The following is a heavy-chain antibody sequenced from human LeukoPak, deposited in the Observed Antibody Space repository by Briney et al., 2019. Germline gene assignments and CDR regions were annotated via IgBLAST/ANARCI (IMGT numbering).Heavy chain of an antibody. Sequence: PWETLSLTCTVSGDSISSGSYYWSWIRQPAGEGLEWIGRIYSSGRTHYSPSLKSRVAISVDTSKNRFSLRLSSVTAADTAVYYCARESPPDGDSAYYYYMDVWGKGTTVTVSS. CDR2: IYSSGRT. CDR3: ARESPPDGDSAYYYYMDV. J-gene: IGHJ6*03. D-gene: IGHD4-17*01. CDR1: GDSISSGSYY. V-gene: IGHV4-61*02.